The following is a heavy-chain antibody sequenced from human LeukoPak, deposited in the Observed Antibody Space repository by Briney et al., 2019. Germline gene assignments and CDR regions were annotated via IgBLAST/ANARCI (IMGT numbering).Heavy chain of an antibody. CDR3: ATGPYDSSGLTLYYFDY. V-gene: IGHV1-24*01. Sequence: ASVKVSCKVSGYTLTELSMHWVRQAPGKGLEWMGGFDPEDGETIYAQKFQGRVTMTEDTSTDTAYMELSSLRSEDTAVYYCATGPYDSSGLTLYYFDYRGQGTLVTVSS. J-gene: IGHJ4*02. D-gene: IGHD3-22*01. CDR1: GYTLTELS. CDR2: FDPEDGET.